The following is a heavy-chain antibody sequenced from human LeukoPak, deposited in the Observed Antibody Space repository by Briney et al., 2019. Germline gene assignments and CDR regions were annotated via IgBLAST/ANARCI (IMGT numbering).Heavy chain of an antibody. V-gene: IGHV3-21*01. CDR2: ISGSSTYI. Sequence: GGSLRLSCEASGFTFSSYTMNWVRQAPGKGLQWISSISGSSTYIYDVDSVKGRFTISRDNAKDSLYLQMNSLRDEDTALYYCARDYYWYFDLWGRGTLVTVSS. CDR1: GFTFSSYT. CDR3: ARDYYWYFDL. J-gene: IGHJ2*01.